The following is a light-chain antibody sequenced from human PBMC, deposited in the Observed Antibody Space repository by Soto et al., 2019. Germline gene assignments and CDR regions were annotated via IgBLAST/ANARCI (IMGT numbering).Light chain of an antibody. CDR1: SSDVGSYNL. CDR3: CSYAGSPNYV. J-gene: IGLJ1*01. Sequence: SSPTQPSPLSGAPGQSITLSRNGTSSDVGSYNLVSWYQQHPGKAPKLMIYEGSKRPSGVSNRFSGSKSGNTASLTISGLQAEDEADYYCCSYAGSPNYVFGTGTKVTVL. V-gene: IGLV2-23*01. CDR2: EGS.